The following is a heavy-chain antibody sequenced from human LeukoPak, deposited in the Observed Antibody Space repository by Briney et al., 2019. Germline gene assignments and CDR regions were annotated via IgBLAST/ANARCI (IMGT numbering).Heavy chain of an antibody. Sequence: GGSLRLSCAASGFTFSSYGMSWVRQAPGKGLEWVSAISGSGGSTYYADSVKGRFSVSRDNGKDSLYLQMNSLRAEDTAIYYCARSYISPNWFDPWGQGTLVTVSS. V-gene: IGHV3-23*01. CDR1: GFTFSSYG. D-gene: IGHD3-16*01. J-gene: IGHJ5*02. CDR2: ISGSGGST. CDR3: ARSYISPNWFDP.